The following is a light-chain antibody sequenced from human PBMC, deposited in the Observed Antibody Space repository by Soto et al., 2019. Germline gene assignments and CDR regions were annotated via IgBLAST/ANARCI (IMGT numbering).Light chain of an antibody. CDR1: QSISNW. CDR2: DAS. V-gene: IGKV1-5*01. J-gene: IGKJ1*01. CDR3: QQYTSYPWT. Sequence: DIQMTQSPSTLSGSVGDRVTITCRASQSISNWLAWYQQKPGKAPKLLIYDASSLESGVPSGFSGSGSGTEFTLTISSLQPDDFATYYCQQYTSYPWTFGQGTKVDIK.